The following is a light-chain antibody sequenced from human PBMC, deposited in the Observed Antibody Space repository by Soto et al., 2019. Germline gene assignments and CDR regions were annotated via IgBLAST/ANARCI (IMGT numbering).Light chain of an antibody. CDR1: NIGAKG. Sequence: SYELTQPPSVSVAPGQTASITCGGNNIGAKGVHWYQQKNPGQAPVLVVFDDRARPSAIPERFSGSNPGNTATLTISRVEAGDEADYYCQVWHSTSVRVFGGGTKLTVL. V-gene: IGLV3-21*02. J-gene: IGLJ2*01. CDR3: QVWHSTSVRV. CDR2: DDR.